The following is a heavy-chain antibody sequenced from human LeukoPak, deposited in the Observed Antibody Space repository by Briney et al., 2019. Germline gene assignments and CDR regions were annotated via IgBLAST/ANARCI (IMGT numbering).Heavy chain of an antibody. CDR3: ASVSCSSTSCYAFGDPDWFDP. CDR1: GGSFSGYY. J-gene: IGHJ5*02. V-gene: IGHV4-34*01. CDR2: INHSEST. Sequence: KPSETLSLTCAVYGGSFSGYYWSWIRQPPGKGLEWIGEINHSESTNYNPSLKSRVTISVDTSNNQFSLKLSSVTAADTAVYYCASVSCSSTSCYAFGDPDWFDPWGQGSLVTVSS. D-gene: IGHD2-2*01.